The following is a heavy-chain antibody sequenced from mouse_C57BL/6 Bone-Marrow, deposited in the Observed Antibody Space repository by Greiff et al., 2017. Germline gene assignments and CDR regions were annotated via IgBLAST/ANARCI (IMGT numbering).Heavy chain of an antibody. Sequence: EVQLVESGGGLVQPGGSMKLSCAASGFTFSDAWMDWVRQSPEKGLEWVAEIRNKANNHATYYAESVKGRFTISRDDSKSSVYLQMNSLRAEDTGIYYCTRDTSSLGFDVWGTGTTVTVSS. CDR1: GFTFSDAW. V-gene: IGHV6-6*01. D-gene: IGHD4-1*01. CDR3: TRDTSSLGFDV. CDR2: IRNKANNHAT. J-gene: IGHJ1*03.